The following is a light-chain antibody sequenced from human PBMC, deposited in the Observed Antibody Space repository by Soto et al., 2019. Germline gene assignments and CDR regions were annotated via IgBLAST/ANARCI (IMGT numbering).Light chain of an antibody. CDR2: DNN. CDR3: GTWDSSLSAGGV. V-gene: IGLV1-51*01. CDR1: SSDIGNNY. J-gene: IGLJ3*02. Sequence: QSVLTQPPSVSAAPGQTVTISCSGSSSDIGNNYVSWYQQVPGTAPKLLIYDNNKRPSGIPDRFSGSKSGTSATLDITGLQTGDEADYYCGTWDSSLSAGGVFGGGTKLTVL.